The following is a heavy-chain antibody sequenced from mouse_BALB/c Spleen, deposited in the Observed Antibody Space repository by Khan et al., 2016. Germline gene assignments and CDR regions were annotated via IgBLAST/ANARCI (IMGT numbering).Heavy chain of an antibody. CDR2: IYPGDGDT. CDR1: GYAFSSYW. D-gene: IGHD2-3*01. V-gene: IGHV1-80*01. Sequence: QVQLQQPGAELVRPGSSVKISCKASGYAFSSYWMNWVKQRPGQGLEWIGQIYPGDGDTNYNGKFKGKATLTADKSSSTAYMQLSSLTSEDSAVYCCATYDGPRGFAYWGQGTLVTVSA. J-gene: IGHJ3*01. CDR3: ATYDGPRGFAY.